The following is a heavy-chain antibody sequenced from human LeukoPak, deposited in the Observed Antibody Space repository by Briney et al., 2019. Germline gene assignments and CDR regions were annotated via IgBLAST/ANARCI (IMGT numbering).Heavy chain of an antibody. Sequence: PGGSLRLSCAASGFTISSYGMHWVRQAPGKGLEWVAVISYDGSNKYYADSVKGRFTISRDNSKNTLYLQMNSLRDDDAGVYYCAKRMGYDFGHFDYWGQGALVTVSS. D-gene: IGHD2/OR15-2a*01. CDR1: GFTISSYG. CDR2: ISYDGSNK. CDR3: AKRMGYDFGHFDY. J-gene: IGHJ4*02. V-gene: IGHV3-30*18.